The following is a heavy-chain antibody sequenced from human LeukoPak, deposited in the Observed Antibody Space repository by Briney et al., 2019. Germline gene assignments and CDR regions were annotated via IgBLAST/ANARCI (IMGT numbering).Heavy chain of an antibody. J-gene: IGHJ4*02. CDR2: IGTVDDT. V-gene: IGHV3-13*01. Sequence: GGSLRLSCAASGFTFRKYDMHWVRQATGKGLEWVSAIGTVDDTYSPGSVKGRFTISRDNAKNTLYLEMNSLRAEDTAVYYCSRDLRGRDDYWDQGTLVSVSS. CDR3: SRDLRGRDDY. CDR1: GFTFRKYD. D-gene: IGHD5-24*01.